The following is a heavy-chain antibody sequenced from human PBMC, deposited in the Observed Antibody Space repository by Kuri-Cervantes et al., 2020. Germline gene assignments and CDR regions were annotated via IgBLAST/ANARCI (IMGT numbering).Heavy chain of an antibody. CDR3: AREALLDVVVTATHWYFDL. CDR1: GGSFSGYY. J-gene: IGHJ2*01. V-gene: IGHV4-34*01. CDR2: INHSGST. Sequence: SETLSLTCAVYGGSFSGYYWSWIRQPPGKGLEWIGEINHSGSTNYNPSLKSRVTISVDTSKNQFSLKLSSVTAADTVVYYCAREALLDVVVTATHWYFDLWGRGTLVTVSS. D-gene: IGHD2-21*02.